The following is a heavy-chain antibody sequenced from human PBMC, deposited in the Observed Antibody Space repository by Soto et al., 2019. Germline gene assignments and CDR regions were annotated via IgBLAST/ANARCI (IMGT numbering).Heavy chain of an antibody. CDR2: IFPKFGTT. V-gene: IGHV1-69*13. J-gene: IGHJ6*02. Sequence: SVKVSCKASGDTDTNYVISWVRQAPGQGLEWMGGIFPKFGTTYSAQKLQDRLTITADESTSTVYMQLSSLRLDDTAVYYCEAEMAFGKLSVVWGQGTTVTVSS. D-gene: IGHD3-16*02. CDR1: GDTDTNYV. CDR3: EAEMAFGKLSVV.